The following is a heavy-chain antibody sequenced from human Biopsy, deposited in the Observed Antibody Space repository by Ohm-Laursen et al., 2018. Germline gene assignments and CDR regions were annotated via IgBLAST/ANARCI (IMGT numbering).Heavy chain of an antibody. CDR1: RDSISNYY. V-gene: IGHV4-59*08. Sequence: GTLSLTCTVSRDSISNYYWTWIRQSPGKGLEWIGYVYYNGNTNYSPSLKSRVTISVDTSTNQFSLKVSSVTAADMALYFCARHPTGFWFDPWGHGTLVTVSS. CDR3: ARHPTGFWFDP. J-gene: IGHJ5*02. CDR2: VYYNGNT.